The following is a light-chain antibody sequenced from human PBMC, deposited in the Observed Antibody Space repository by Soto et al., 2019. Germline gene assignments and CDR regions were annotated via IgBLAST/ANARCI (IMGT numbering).Light chain of an antibody. V-gene: IGLV1-51*01. CDR1: SSNIENNY. CDR3: GTWDSGLSAVI. J-gene: IGLJ2*01. CDR2: DTT. Sequence: QSVLTQPPSLSAAPGQKVAISCSGSSSNIENNYVSWYQQLPGTAPKLLIYDTTKRPSGIPDRFSASKSGTSATLGITGLQTGDEADYYCGTWDSGLSAVIFGGGTKVTVL.